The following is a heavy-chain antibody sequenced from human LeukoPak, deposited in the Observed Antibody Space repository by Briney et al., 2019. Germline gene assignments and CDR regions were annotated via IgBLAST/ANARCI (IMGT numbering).Heavy chain of an antibody. CDR3: ARDYLYCSSTSCYAYYYYGMDV. J-gene: IGHJ6*02. CDR2: ISAYNGNT. CDR1: GYTFFSYG. D-gene: IGHD2-2*01. Sequence: GASVKVSCKASGYTFFSYGISWVRQAPGQGLEWMGWISAYNGNTNYAQKLQGRVTMTTDTSTSTAYMELRSLRSDDTAVYYCARDYLYCSSTSCYAYYYYGMDVWGQGTTVTVSS. V-gene: IGHV1-18*01.